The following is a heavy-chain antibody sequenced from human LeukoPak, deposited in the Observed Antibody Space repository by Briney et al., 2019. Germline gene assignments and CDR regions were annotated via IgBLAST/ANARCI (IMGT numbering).Heavy chain of an antibody. J-gene: IGHJ3*02. CDR3: ARDRGYYYGAFDI. CDR2: ISSSSSYI. Sequence: GGSLRLSCAASGFTFSSYSMNWVRQAPGKGLEWVSSISSSSSYIYYADSVKGRFTISRDNAKNSLYLQMNSLRAEDTAVYYCARDRGYYYGAFDIWGQGTMVTVPS. D-gene: IGHD3-22*01. CDR1: GFTFSSYS. V-gene: IGHV3-21*01.